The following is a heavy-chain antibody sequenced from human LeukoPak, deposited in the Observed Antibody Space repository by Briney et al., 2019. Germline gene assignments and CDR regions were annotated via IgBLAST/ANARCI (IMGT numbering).Heavy chain of an antibody. J-gene: IGHJ4*02. Sequence: GGSLRLSCATSGFTFTNYWMNWVRQAPGKGLEWLTNIKQDGSMRHYVDSVKGRFTISRDNAKNSLYLKMNSLRAEDTAIYYRARDLYSTGSFDSWGQGTLVTVSS. CDR3: ARDLYSTGSFDS. D-gene: IGHD6-19*01. CDR1: GFTFTNYW. CDR2: IKQDGSMR. V-gene: IGHV3-7*01.